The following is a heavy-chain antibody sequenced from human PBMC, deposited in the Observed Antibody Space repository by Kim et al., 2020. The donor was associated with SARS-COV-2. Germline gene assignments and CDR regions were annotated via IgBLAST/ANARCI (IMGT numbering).Heavy chain of an antibody. Sequence: SVKVSCKASGGTFSSYAISWVRQALGQGLEWMGGIIPVFGTASYAQNFQGRVTVTADESTSTAYLELSSLRSEDTAVYYCARHRIPGDSQYGMDVWGQGTTVTVSS. CDR1: GGTFSSYA. CDR3: ARHRIPGDSQYGMDV. J-gene: IGHJ6*02. CDR2: IIPVFGTA. D-gene: IGHD3-16*01. V-gene: IGHV1-69*13.